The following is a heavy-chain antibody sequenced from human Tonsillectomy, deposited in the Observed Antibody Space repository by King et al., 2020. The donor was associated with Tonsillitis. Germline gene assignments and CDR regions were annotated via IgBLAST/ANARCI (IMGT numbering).Heavy chain of an antibody. CDR1: GYTFTSYF. CDR3: ATGGVAWEVRPDYYGMDV. V-gene: IGHV1-46*01. D-gene: IGHD1-26*01. CDR2: INPSGGST. J-gene: IGHJ6*02. Sequence: VQLVESGAEVKKPGASVKVSCKASGYTFTSYFMHWVRQAPGQGLEWMGIINPSGGSTTYAQKFQGRVTMTRDTSTTTVSMELSSLRSEDTAVYYCATGGVAWEVRPDYYGMDVWGQGATVTVSS.